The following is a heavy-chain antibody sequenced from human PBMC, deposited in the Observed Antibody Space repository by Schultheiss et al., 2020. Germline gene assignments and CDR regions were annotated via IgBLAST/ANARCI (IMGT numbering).Heavy chain of an antibody. Sequence: SETLSLTCTVSGGPISSSSYHWSWIRQHPGKGLEWIGYIYYSGSTYYNPSLKSRVTISVDTSKNQFSLKLSSVTAADTAVYYCAGENGDSRRWYWGQGTLVTVSS. CDR1: GGPISSSSYH. CDR2: IYYSGST. J-gene: IGHJ4*02. D-gene: IGHD6-13*01. V-gene: IGHV4-31*03. CDR3: AGENGDSRRWY.